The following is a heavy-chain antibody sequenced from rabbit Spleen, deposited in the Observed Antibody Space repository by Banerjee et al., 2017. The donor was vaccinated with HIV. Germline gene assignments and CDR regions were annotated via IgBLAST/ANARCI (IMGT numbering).Heavy chain of an antibody. CDR3: ARGSATMTMVITGFYLSL. Sequence: QSLEESGGDLVKPGASLTLTCKASGFSFSSGYYMCWVRQAPGKGLELIACMDTSSVNTADATWAKGRFTFSKTSSTTVTLQMTSLTAADTATYFCARGSATMTMVITGFYLSLWGQGTLVTVS. CDR2: MDTSSVNT. D-gene: IGHD2-1*01. J-gene: IGHJ4*01. V-gene: IGHV1S40*01. CDR1: GFSFSSGYY.